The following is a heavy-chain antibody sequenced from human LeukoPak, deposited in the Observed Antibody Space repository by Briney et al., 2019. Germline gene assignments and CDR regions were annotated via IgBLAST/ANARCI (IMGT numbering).Heavy chain of an antibody. D-gene: IGHD3-10*01. CDR2: ISYDGSNK. J-gene: IGHJ4*02. V-gene: IGHV3-30-3*01. Sequence: PGGSLRLSCAASGFTFSSYAVHWVRQAPGKGLEWVAVISYDGSNKYYADSVKGRFTISRDNSKNTLYLQMNSLRAEDTAVYYCASTLGITMVRGAHDYWGQGTLVTVSS. CDR3: ASTLGITMVRGAHDY. CDR1: GFTFSSYA.